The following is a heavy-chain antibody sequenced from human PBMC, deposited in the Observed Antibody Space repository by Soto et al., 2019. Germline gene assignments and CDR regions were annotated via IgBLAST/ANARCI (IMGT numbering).Heavy chain of an antibody. D-gene: IGHD5-12*01. CDR2: IYPGDSDT. CDR1: GYSFTSYW. J-gene: IGHJ4*02. CDR3: ARRGYSTYNWGYFFDY. V-gene: IGHV5-51*01. Sequence: PGESLKISCKGSGYSFTSYWIGWVRLMPGKGLEWMGIIYPGDSDTRYSPSFQGQVTISADKSISTAYLQWSSLKASDTAIYYCARRGYSTYNWGYFFDYWGQGTLVTVS.